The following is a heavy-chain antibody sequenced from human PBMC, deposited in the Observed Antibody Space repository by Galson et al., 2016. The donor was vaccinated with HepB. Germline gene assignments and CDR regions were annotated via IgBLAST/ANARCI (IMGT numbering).Heavy chain of an antibody. J-gene: IGHJ6*02. CDR3: AKDRDPIDWQVLGMQADV. D-gene: IGHD7-27*01. Sequence: SLRLSCAASGFTFSDYYMSWLRQAPGKGLEWLAYINDDGTNIFYADSVKGRFTISRDNAKNSLFLQMNSLRVDDTATYYCAKDRDPIDWQVLGMQADVWGQGTTVTVSS. CDR1: GFTFSDYY. V-gene: IGHV3-11*01. CDR2: INDDGTNI.